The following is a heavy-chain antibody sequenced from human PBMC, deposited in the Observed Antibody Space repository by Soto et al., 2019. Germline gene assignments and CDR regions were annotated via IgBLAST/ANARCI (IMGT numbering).Heavy chain of an antibody. CDR2: ISVYNGNT. J-gene: IGHJ5*02. V-gene: IGHV1-18*04. Sequence: GXPVKVTCKASGYSFTSYSITWVRQSPGQGLEWMGWISVYNGNTNYAHKLQGRVTMTTDTSASTAFMELKGLRSDDTAVYYCARADSYYDSSGYYDAPWGQGTLVTVSS. CDR1: GYSFTSYS. D-gene: IGHD3-22*01. CDR3: ARADSYYDSSGYYDAP.